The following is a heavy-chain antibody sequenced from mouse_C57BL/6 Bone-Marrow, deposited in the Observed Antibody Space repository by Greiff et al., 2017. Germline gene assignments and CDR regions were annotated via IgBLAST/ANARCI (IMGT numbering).Heavy chain of an antibody. CDR1: GFTFSSYA. J-gene: IGHJ1*03. D-gene: IGHD1-1*01. CDR3: AREHYGSSPDV. Sequence: EAMLVESGGGLVKPGGSLKLSCAASGFTFSSYAMSWVRQTPEKRLEWVATISDGGSYTYYPDNVKGRFTISRDNAKNNLYLQMSHLKSEDTAMYYCAREHYGSSPDVWGTGTTVTVSS. V-gene: IGHV5-4*03. CDR2: ISDGGSYT.